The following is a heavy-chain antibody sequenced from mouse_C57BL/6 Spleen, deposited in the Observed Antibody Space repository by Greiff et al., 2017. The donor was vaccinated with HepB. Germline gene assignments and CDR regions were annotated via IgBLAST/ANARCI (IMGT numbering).Heavy chain of an antibody. CDR1: GYAFSSYW. V-gene: IGHV1-80*01. CDR2: IYPGDGDT. D-gene: IGHD1-1*01. CDR3: ARYGSSYRWYFDV. Sequence: VQLQQSGAELVKPGASVKISCKASGYAFSSYWMNWVKQRPGKGLEWIGQIYPGDGDTNYNGKFKGKATLTADKSSSTAYMQLSSLTSEDSAVYFCARYGSSYRWYFDVWGTGTTVTVSS. J-gene: IGHJ1*03.